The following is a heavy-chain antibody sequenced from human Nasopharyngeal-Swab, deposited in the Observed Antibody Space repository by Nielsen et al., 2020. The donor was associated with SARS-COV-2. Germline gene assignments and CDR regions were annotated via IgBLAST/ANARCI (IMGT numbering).Heavy chain of an antibody. V-gene: IGHV3-13*01. CDR1: GFTFSSYE. Sequence: GGSLRLSCAASGFTFSSYEIHWVRQVTGKSLEWVSAIGIAGDTFSGDSVKGRFTLTRENGKDSLYLQMNSLRAEDTAVYYCVREWGSGMSHFDLWGRGTLVTVSS. CDR2: IGIAGDT. CDR3: VREWGSGMSHFDL. J-gene: IGHJ2*01. D-gene: IGHD7-27*01.